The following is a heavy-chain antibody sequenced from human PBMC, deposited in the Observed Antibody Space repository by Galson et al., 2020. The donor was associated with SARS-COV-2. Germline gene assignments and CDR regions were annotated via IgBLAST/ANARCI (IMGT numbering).Heavy chain of an antibody. CDR3: ARTSGELDI. D-gene: IGHD1-26*01. CDR1: GGSISTDGHF. Sequence: LRLSCTVSGGSISTDGHFWTWIRQPPGKGLEWIGYIYHSGTTYYNPSLKSRLNIAEDTTQNQFSLRLRSVTAADTAVYFCARTSGELDIWGQGTMVTVSS. CDR2: IYHSGTT. V-gene: IGHV4-31*03. J-gene: IGHJ3*02.